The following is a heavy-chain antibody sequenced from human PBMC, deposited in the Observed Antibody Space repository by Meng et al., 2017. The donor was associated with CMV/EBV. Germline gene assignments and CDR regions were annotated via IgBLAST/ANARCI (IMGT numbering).Heavy chain of an antibody. V-gene: IGHV3-23*01. D-gene: IGHD5-18*01. J-gene: IGHJ4*02. CDR3: AYTAMVTL. CDR2: ISGSGGST. CDR1: GITFSCYA. Sequence: EGELLECGGGLGHPGGSLRSSLAAPGITFSCYAISWVRPAPGKGLEWVSAISGSGGSTYYADSVKGRFTIPRDNSKNTLDLKMNSLRAEDTAVYYCAYTAMVTLWGQGTLVTVSS.